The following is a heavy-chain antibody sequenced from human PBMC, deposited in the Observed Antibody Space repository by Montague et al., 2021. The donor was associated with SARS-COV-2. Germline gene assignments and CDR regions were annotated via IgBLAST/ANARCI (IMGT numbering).Heavy chain of an antibody. J-gene: IGHJ6*02. CDR2: INHSGST. Sequence: SETLSLTCAVYGGSFSGYYWSWIRQPPGKGLEWIGEINHSGSTNYNPSLKSRVTISVDTSKNQFSLKPSSVPAADTAVYYCARVRAVPAAMRIFSLGRSYYGVDVWGQGTTVTVSS. CDR3: ARVRAVPAAMRIFSLGRSYYGVDV. V-gene: IGHV4-34*01. D-gene: IGHD2-2*01. CDR1: GGSFSGYY.